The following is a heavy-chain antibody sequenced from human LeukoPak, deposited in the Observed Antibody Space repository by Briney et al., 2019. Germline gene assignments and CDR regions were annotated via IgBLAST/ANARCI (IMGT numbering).Heavy chain of an antibody. D-gene: IGHD1-26*01. CDR1: GFTFSSYG. J-gene: IGHJ4*02. Sequence: PGGSLRLSCAASGFTFSSYGMHWARQAPGKGLEWVAVIWNDGSDKYYADSVKGRFTISRDNSKNTLYLQMNSLRAKDTAVYYCAKPTRGSGSFLIDFWGQGTLVTVSS. V-gene: IGHV3-33*06. CDR3: AKPTRGSGSFLIDF. CDR2: IWNDGSDK.